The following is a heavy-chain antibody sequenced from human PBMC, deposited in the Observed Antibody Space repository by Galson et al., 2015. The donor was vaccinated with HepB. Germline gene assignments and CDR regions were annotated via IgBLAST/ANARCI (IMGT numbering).Heavy chain of an antibody. D-gene: IGHD6-6*01. J-gene: IGHJ4*02. CDR3: ARGGGYSSSSGPGY. CDR2: ISSSSSTI. Sequence: SLRLSCAASGFTFSSYSMNWVRQAPGKGLEWVSYISSSSSTIYYADSVKGRFTISRDNAKNSLYLQMNSLRAEDTAVYYCARGGGYSSSSGPGYWGQGTLVTVSS. CDR1: GFTFSSYS. V-gene: IGHV3-48*01.